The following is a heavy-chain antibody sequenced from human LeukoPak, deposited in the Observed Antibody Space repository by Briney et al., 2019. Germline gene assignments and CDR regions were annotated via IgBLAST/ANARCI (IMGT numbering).Heavy chain of an antibody. D-gene: IGHD2-2*01. CDR3: AAGIIVVVPAADHYYYMDV. CDR2: IIPIFGTA. CDR1: GGTFSSYA. V-gene: IGHV1-69*05. Sequence: GASVNVSCKASGGTFSSYAISWVRQAPGQGLEWMGGIIPIFGTANYAQKFQGRVTITTDESTSTAYMELSSLRSEDTAVYYCAAGIIVVVPAADHYYYMDVWGKGTTVTVSS. J-gene: IGHJ6*03.